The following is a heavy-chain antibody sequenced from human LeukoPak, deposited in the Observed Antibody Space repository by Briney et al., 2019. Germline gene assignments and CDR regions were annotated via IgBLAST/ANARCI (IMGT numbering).Heavy chain of an antibody. CDR2: IKQDGSEK. CDR1: GFTFSRYW. Sequence: GGSLRLSCAASGFTFSRYWMSWVRQAPGKGLEWVANIKQDGSEKYYVDSVKGRFTISRDNAKNSLYLQMNSLRAEDTAVYYCAELGITMIGGVWGKGTTVTISS. V-gene: IGHV3-7*01. J-gene: IGHJ6*04. CDR3: AELGITMIGGV. D-gene: IGHD3-10*02.